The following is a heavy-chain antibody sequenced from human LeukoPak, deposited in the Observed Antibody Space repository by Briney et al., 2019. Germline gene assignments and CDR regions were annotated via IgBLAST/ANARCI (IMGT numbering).Heavy chain of an antibody. J-gene: IGHJ6*02. CDR2: IYSGGST. CDR1: GFTVSSNY. Sequence: GGSLRLSCAASGFTVSSNYMSWVRQAPGKGLEWVSVIYSGGSTYYADSVKGRFTISRDNSKNTLYLQMNSLRAEDTAVYYCALPKMSYYYYGMDVWGQGTTVTVSS. D-gene: IGHD5-24*01. CDR3: ALPKMSYYYYGMDV. V-gene: IGHV3-53*01.